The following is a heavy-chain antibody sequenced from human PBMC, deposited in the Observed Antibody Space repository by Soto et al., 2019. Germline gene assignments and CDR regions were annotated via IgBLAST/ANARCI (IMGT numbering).Heavy chain of an antibody. D-gene: IGHD3-16*01. J-gene: IGHJ4*02. Sequence: QVQLQESGPGLVKPSETLSLTCTVSGGSIGSHYWSWIRQPPGEGLDWIGRASYSGSPNYNPSLXIXLXXSIDTSKNQFPPKLTSVTAADTAVYYCASQWGVDYWGQGTLVTVSS. CDR2: ASYSGSP. CDR1: GGSIGSHY. CDR3: ASQWGVDY. V-gene: IGHV4-59*08.